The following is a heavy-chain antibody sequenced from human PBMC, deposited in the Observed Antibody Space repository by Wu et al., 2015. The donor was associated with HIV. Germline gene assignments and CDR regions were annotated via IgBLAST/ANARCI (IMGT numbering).Heavy chain of an antibody. CDR3: LTGIATADTTFYFDY. CDR1: GYILSKIS. CDR2: FSPKDGET. D-gene: IGHD6-13*01. Sequence: QVQPIQSGAEVKKPGASVKVSCKVSGYILSKISMHWVRQAPGKGLEWMGGFSPKDGETIYAQKFQGRVTIIEDMSTDTAYMEVSSLRSEDMAVYYCLTGIATADTTFYFDYWGQGTLVTVSS. V-gene: IGHV1-24*01. J-gene: IGHJ4*02.